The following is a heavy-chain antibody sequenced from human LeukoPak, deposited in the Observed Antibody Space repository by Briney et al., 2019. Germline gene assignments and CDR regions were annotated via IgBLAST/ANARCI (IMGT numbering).Heavy chain of an antibody. V-gene: IGHV1-18*04. CDR2: ISAYNGNT. CDR1: GYTFTRYY. CDR3: ARDGRWSQPRYYYYYMDV. Sequence: ASVKVSCKASGYTFTRYYMHWVRQAPGQGLEWMGWISAYNGNTNYAQKLQGRVTMTTDTSTSTAYMELRSLRSDDTAVYYCARDGRWSQPRYYYYYMDVWGKGTTVTVSS. D-gene: IGHD5-24*01. J-gene: IGHJ6*03.